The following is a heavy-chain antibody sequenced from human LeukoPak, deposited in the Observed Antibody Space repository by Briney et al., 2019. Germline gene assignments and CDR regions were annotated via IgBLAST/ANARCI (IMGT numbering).Heavy chain of an antibody. Sequence: SETLSLTCTVSGDSISGDYYWSWIRQPPGKGLEWIGYIYYSDSTYYNPSLKSRVTMSIDMSKNQFSLKLSSVTAADTAVYYCAREELADWFDPWGQGTLVTVSS. J-gene: IGHJ5*02. D-gene: IGHD3-10*01. CDR3: AREELADWFDP. V-gene: IGHV4-30-4*01. CDR1: GDSISGDYY. CDR2: IYYSDST.